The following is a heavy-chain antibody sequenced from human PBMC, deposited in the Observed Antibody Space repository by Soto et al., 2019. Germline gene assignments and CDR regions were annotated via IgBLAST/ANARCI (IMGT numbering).Heavy chain of an antibody. J-gene: IGHJ4*02. V-gene: IGHV3-23*04. CDR2: ISNGGSSA. D-gene: IGHD2-21*01. CDR1: GFTFNDYA. CDR3: AKAFCDAAPCFPCES. Sequence: EVHLVQSGGGLVQPGESLSLSCVASGFTFNDYAMHWVRQTPGKGLEWVAAISNGGSSAYYADSVKGRFTISRDKSTKALALQMHPLIVVETAVDFCAKAFCDAAPCFPCESWGQRTPVAASP.